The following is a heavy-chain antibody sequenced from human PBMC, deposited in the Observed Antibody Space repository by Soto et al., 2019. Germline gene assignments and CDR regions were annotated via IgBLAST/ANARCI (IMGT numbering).Heavy chain of an antibody. J-gene: IGHJ6*03. D-gene: IGHD2-15*01. Sequence: GASVKVSCKASGYTFTSHGISWVRQAPGQGLEWMGWISANNGDTNYAQKFQGRVTVTTDTSTSTAYMDLRSLRSEDTAVYYCARMFLWSSIDYYHYIYFWGQGTTVPVSS. CDR3: ARMFLWSSIDYYHYIYF. V-gene: IGHV1-18*01. CDR1: GYTFTSHG. CDR2: ISANNGDT.